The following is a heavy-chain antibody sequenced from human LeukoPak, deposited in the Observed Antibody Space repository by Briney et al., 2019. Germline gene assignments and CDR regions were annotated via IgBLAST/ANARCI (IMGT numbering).Heavy chain of an antibody. V-gene: IGHV1-8*03. Sequence: GASVKVSCKASGYTFTSYDINWVRQATGQELEWMGWMNPNSGNTGYAQKFQGRVTITRNTSISTAYMELSSLRSEDTAVYYCARGGGIVVVPAVYWFDPWGQGTLVTVSS. J-gene: IGHJ5*02. D-gene: IGHD2-2*01. CDR1: GYTFTSYD. CDR2: MNPNSGNT. CDR3: ARGGGIVVVPAVYWFDP.